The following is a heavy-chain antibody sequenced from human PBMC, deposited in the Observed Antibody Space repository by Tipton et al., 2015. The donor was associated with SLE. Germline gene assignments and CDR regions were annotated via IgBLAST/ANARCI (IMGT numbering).Heavy chain of an antibody. CDR3: ARVLVPLTADAFDI. D-gene: IGHD2/OR15-2a*01. J-gene: IGHJ3*02. CDR2: MSKSGNTI. Sequence: SLRLSCAASGFSFSDYYMSWIRQAPGKGLEWVSYMSKSGNTIYYADSVKGRFTISRDNAKNSLHLQMNSLRAEDTAVYYCARVLVPLTADAFDIWGQGTMVTVSS. V-gene: IGHV3-11*01. CDR1: GFSFSDYY.